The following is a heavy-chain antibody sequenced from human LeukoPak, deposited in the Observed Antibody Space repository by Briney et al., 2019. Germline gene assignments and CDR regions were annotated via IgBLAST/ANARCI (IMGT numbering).Heavy chain of an antibody. CDR2: IYYSGST. CDR1: GGSISSYY. Sequence: SETLSLTXTVSGGSISSYYWSWIRQPPGKGMEWIGYIYYSGSTNYNPSLKSRVTISVDTSKNHFSLKLSSVTAADTAVYYCGSGYSYGYPYYYYYMDVWGKGTTVTVSS. CDR3: GSGYSYGYPYYYYYMDV. D-gene: IGHD5-18*01. V-gene: IGHV4-59*01. J-gene: IGHJ6*03.